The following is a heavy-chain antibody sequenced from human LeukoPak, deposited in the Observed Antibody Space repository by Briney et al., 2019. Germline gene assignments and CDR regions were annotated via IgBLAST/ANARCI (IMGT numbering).Heavy chain of an antibody. Sequence: TLSLTCTVSGGSISSGGYYWSWIRQPPGKGLEWIGYIYHSGSTYYNPSLKSRVTISVDRSKNQFSLKLSSVTAADTAVYYCARGYYYDSSGCLDIWGQGTMVTVSS. CDR2: IYHSGST. J-gene: IGHJ3*02. V-gene: IGHV4-30-2*01. CDR1: GGSISSGGYY. D-gene: IGHD3-22*01. CDR3: ARGYYYDSSGCLDI.